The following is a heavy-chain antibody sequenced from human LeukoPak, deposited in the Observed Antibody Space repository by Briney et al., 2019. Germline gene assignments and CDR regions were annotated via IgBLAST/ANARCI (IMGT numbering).Heavy chain of an antibody. CDR3: AREYYYDSSGLY. D-gene: IGHD3-22*01. CDR1: GFTFSSYG. Sequence: GGSLRLSCAASGFTFSSYGMSWVRQAPGKGLEWVSAISGSGGSTYYADSVKGRFTISRDNSKNTLYLQMNSLRAEDTAVYYCAREYYYDSSGLYWGQGTLVTVSS. CDR2: ISGSGGST. V-gene: IGHV3-23*01. J-gene: IGHJ4*02.